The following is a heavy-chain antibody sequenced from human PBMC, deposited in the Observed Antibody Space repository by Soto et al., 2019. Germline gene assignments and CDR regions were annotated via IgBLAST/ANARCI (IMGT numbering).Heavy chain of an antibody. CDR2: INHSGST. CDR3: ARGVTMVRGVIWGDYYYYGMDV. D-gene: IGHD3-10*01. Sequence: LSLTCAVYGGSFSGYYWSWIRQPPGKGLEWIGEINHSGSTNYNPSLKSRVTISVDTSKNQFSLKLSSVTAADTAVYYCARGVTMVRGVIWGDYYYYGMDVWGQGTTVTVSS. CDR1: GGSFSGYY. V-gene: IGHV4-34*01. J-gene: IGHJ6*02.